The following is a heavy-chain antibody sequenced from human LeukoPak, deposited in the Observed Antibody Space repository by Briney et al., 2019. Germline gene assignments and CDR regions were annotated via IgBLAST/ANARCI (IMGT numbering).Heavy chain of an antibody. D-gene: IGHD1-26*01. CDR1: GGSISSYY. V-gene: IGHV4-59*01. CDR2: IYYSGSS. Sequence: PSETLSLTCTVSGGSISSYYWSWIRQPPGKGLEWIGYIYYSGSSDYNPSLKSRVTISVDTSKNQLSLKLSSVTAADTAVYYCARRAVGRYYFDYWGQGTLITVSS. J-gene: IGHJ4*01. CDR3: ARRAVGRYYFDY.